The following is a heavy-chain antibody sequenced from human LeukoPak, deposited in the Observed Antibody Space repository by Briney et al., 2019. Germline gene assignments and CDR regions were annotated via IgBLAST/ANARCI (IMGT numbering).Heavy chain of an antibody. J-gene: IGHJ4*02. CDR2: ISAGGGNT. CDR1: GFTFSIYV. V-gene: IGHV3-23*01. CDR3: ARNIVGPRQVDY. Sequence: GGSLRLSCAASGFTFSIYVMTCVREAPGKGLEWVAAISAGGGNTYYAAFVKGRLIVSRDNSKNTLYLQMNGLRAEDTAIYYCARNIVGPRQVDYWGQGTLVTVSS. D-gene: IGHD1-26*01.